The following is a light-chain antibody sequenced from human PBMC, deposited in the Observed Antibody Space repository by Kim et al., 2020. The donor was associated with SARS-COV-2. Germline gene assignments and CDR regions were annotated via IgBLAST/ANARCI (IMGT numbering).Light chain of an antibody. J-gene: IGKJ2*01. CDR3: QQSKRCPYT. CDR1: QDIGTW. Sequence: DIQMTQSPSSVSASVGDRVTITCRASQDIGTWLAWYQQKPGKAPKLLTYVASTVQSGVPSRFSGGGSGTDFTLTISSLQPEDLAAYDCQQSKRCPYTFGQGTKLGSK. CDR2: VAS. V-gene: IGKV1D-12*01.